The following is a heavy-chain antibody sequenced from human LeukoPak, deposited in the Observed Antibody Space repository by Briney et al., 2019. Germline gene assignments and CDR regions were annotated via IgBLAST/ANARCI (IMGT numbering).Heavy chain of an antibody. CDR1: GYTVSSNY. J-gene: IGHJ4*02. D-gene: IGHD4-17*01. V-gene: IGHV3-66*01. Sequence: GGSLRLSCAASGYTVSSNYMSRVRQAPGKGLEWVSVIYSGGSTYYADSVKGRFTISRDNSKNTLYLQMNSLRAEDTAVYYCARNDYGDYYLDYWGQGTLVTVSS. CDR3: ARNDYGDYYLDY. CDR2: IYSGGST.